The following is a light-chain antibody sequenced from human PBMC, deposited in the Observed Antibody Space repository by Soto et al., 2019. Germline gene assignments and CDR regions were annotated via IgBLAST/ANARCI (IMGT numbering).Light chain of an antibody. V-gene: IGKV3-11*01. Sequence: ETVLTQSPATLSLSPGDRAILSGRASQSVGGNLAWYQQKPGQAPRLLIYDASSRASGIPARFSGSGSGTDFTHTIGNLEPEDFAFYYCQQRRTWPPLTFGGRPKVEIK. J-gene: IGKJ4*01. CDR2: DAS. CDR3: QQRRTWPPLT. CDR1: QSVGGN.